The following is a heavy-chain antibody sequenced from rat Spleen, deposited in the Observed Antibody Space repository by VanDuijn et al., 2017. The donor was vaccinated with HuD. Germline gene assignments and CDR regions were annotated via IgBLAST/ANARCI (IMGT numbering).Heavy chain of an antibody. D-gene: IGHD1-2*01. J-gene: IGHJ3*01. CDR2: IIYDGSKT. CDR3: TTDYSSYPLAY. Sequence: EVQLVESGGGLVQPGNSLKLSCSASGFTFSDYGMAWVRQSPKRGLEWVATIIYDGSKTHYRDSVKGRFTISRDNAKSTLYLQMDSLRSEDTATYYCTTDYSSYPLAYWGQGTLVTVSS. V-gene: IGHV5S10*01. CDR1: GFTFSDYG.